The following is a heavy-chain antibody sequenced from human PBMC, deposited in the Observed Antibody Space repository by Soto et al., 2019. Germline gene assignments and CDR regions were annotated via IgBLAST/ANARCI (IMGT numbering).Heavy chain of an antibody. D-gene: IGHD1-1*01. CDR2: INPSGGST. J-gene: IGHJ3*02. V-gene: IGHV1-46*01. CDR1: GGTFSSYT. Sequence: GASVKVSCKASGGTFSSYTISWVRQAPGQGLEWMGIINPSGGSTSYAQKFQGRVTMTRDTSTSTVYMELSSLRSEDTAVYYCARKGMERPFYPAFDIWGQGTMVTVSS. CDR3: ARKGMERPFYPAFDI.